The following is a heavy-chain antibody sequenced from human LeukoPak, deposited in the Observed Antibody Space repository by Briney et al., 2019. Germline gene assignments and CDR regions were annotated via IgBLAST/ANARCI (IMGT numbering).Heavy chain of an antibody. Sequence: GGSLGLSCAASGFTFSNYAMSWVRQAPGKGLEWVSSIGGTDGRTYYAESVQGRFTISRDNSKKTLSLQMNSLRVEDTAVYFCADPPNAGYWGRGTLVTVSS. J-gene: IGHJ4*02. CDR2: IGGTDGRT. V-gene: IGHV3-23*01. CDR3: ADPPNAGY. CDR1: GFTFSNYA. D-gene: IGHD4/OR15-4a*01.